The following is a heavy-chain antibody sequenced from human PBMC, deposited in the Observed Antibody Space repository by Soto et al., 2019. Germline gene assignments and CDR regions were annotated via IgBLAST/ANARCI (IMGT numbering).Heavy chain of an antibody. J-gene: IGHJ4*02. V-gene: IGHV1-69*01. CDR3: TRSIGSGGVIGGFDY. CDR2: IIPMFDTP. Sequence: QVQLVQSETEVKKPGSAVKVSCKASGGTFNTYAMNWVRQAPGQGLEWMGGIIPMFDTPRYAQKFQGRVTITVEESKTTAYMELSSLRSDDTAVYYCTRSIGSGGVIGGFDYWGQGTLVTVSS. CDR1: GGTFNTYA. D-gene: IGHD3-16*02.